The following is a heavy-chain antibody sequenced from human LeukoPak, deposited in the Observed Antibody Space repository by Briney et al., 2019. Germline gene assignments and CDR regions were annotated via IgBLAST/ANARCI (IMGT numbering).Heavy chain of an antibody. Sequence: SETLSLTCAVYGGSFSGYYWSWIRRPPGKGLEWIGEINHSGSTNYNPSLKSRVTISVDTSKNQFSLKLSSVTAADTAVYYCASGTYTPEWYFDLWGRGTLVTVSS. J-gene: IGHJ2*01. CDR1: GGSFSGYY. CDR2: INHSGST. CDR3: ASGTYTPEWYFDL. D-gene: IGHD2-2*02. V-gene: IGHV4-34*01.